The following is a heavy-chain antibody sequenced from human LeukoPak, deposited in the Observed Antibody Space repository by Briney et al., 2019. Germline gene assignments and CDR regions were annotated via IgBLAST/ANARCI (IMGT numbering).Heavy chain of an antibody. J-gene: IGHJ4*02. CDR3: AREGYSRGWYYAARGGGIDY. CDR2: ISSSSSTI. Sequence: GGSLRLSCAASGFTISSNYMSWVRQAPGKGLEWVSYISSSSSTIYYADSVKGRFTISRDNAKNSLYLQMNSLRDEDTAVYYGAREGYSRGWYYAARGGGIDYWGQGTLVTVSS. D-gene: IGHD6-19*01. V-gene: IGHV3-48*02. CDR1: GFTISSNY.